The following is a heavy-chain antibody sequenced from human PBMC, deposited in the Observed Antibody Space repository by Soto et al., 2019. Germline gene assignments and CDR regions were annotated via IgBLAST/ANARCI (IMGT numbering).Heavy chain of an antibody. CDR1: GYSFTSYW. D-gene: IGHD6-19*01. CDR3: ARPGYSSGWYDAFDI. Sequence: HGESLKISCKGSGYSFTSYWIGWVRQMPGKGLEWMGIIYPGDSDTRYSPSFQGQVTISADKSISTAYLQWSSLKASDTAMYYCARPGYSSGWYDAFDIWGQGTMVTVSS. V-gene: IGHV5-51*01. J-gene: IGHJ3*02. CDR2: IYPGDSDT.